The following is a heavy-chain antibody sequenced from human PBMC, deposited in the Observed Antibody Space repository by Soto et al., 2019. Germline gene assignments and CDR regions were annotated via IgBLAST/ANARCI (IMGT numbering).Heavy chain of an antibody. CDR1: GYSFTSYW. CDR2: IYPVDSDT. J-gene: IGHJ4*02. V-gene: IGHV5-51*01. Sequence: GESPKISCKGSGYSFTSYWIGWVRQMPGKGLEWMGIIYPVDSDTRYSPSFQGQVTISADKSISTAYLQWSSLKASDTAMYYCARPPLVVTPYYLDYWGQGTLVTVSS. D-gene: IGHD3-22*01. CDR3: ARPPLVVTPYYLDY.